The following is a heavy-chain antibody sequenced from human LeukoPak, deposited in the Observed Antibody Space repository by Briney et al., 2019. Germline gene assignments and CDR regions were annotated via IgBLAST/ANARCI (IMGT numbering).Heavy chain of an antibody. Sequence: GSLRLSCAASGFAFSNFWMHWVRQVPGKGLEWVSFINSDGSRASYADSVKGRFTISRDNAKNSLYLQMNSLRAEDTAVYYCAELGITMIGGVWGKGTTVTISS. CDR1: GFAFSNFW. CDR2: INSDGSRA. J-gene: IGHJ6*04. V-gene: IGHV3-74*01. D-gene: IGHD3-10*02. CDR3: AELGITMIGGV.